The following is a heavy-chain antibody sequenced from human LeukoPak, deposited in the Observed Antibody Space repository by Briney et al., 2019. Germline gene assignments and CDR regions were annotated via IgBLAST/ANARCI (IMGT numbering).Heavy chain of an antibody. D-gene: IGHD6-19*01. CDR3: IRSNGWPDY. Sequence: PGGSLRLSCVVSGFTFSSHWMHWVRQAPGKGPVWVSRINHDGRDTIYADSVKGRFTIFRDNAKNTLYLQMNSLRVEGTAVYYCIRSNGWPDYWGQGTLVTVSS. J-gene: IGHJ4*02. CDR2: INHDGRDT. CDR1: GFTFSSHW. V-gene: IGHV3-74*01.